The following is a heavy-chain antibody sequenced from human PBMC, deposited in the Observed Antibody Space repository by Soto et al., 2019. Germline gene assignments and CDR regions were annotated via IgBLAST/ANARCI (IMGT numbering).Heavy chain of an antibody. V-gene: IGHV1-2*02. CDR2: INPSSGGT. CDR3: ARDFRTYSHGVDV. Sequence: RASVKVSCKASGYPFTGPYIYWVRQAPGQGLEWMGWINPSSGGTEFAEKFQGRVTVTRDTSIRTVFLELNSLTSDDTGVYFCARDFRTYSHGVDVWDQGTAVTVSS. D-gene: IGHD4-4*01. CDR1: GYPFTGPY. J-gene: IGHJ6*02.